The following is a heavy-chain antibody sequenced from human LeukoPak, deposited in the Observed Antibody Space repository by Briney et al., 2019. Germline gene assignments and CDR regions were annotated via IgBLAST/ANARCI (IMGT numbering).Heavy chain of an antibody. CDR1: GLTFRSSA. D-gene: IGHD3/OR15-3a*01. CDR2: IDGSGQTT. CDR3: AKVAAWTYFDS. V-gene: IGHV3-23*01. J-gene: IGHJ4*02. Sequence: GGSLRLSCAASGLTFRSSAMIWVRLAPGKGLAWVSVIDGSGQTTYYADSVKGRFTISRDNSKNTLYLQLTSLRVDDTAVYYCAKVAAWTYFDSWGQGTLVTVSS.